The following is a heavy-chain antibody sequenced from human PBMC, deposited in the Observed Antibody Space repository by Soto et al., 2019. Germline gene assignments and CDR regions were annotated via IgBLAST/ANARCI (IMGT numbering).Heavy chain of an antibody. V-gene: IGHV4-39*01. J-gene: IGHJ5*02. D-gene: IGHD1-26*01. CDR1: GASISSSDYY. CDR2: IYGGST. CDR3: ARGFPTGGYQNGNCFDP. Sequence: SETLSLTCSVSGASISSSDYYWGWIRQPPGQGLEWIGSIYGGSTYYNPSLKSRVTISVDTSKNQFSLRLSSVTAADTAVFFCARGFPTGGYQNGNCFDPWGQGTLVTVSS.